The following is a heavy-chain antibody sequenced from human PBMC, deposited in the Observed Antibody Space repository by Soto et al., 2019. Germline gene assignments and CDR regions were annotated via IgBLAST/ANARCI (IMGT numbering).Heavy chain of an antibody. Sequence: QVQLVQSGAEVKKPGASVKVSCKASGYTFTSYGISWVRQAPGQGLEWMGWISAYNGNTNYAQKLQGRVTMTTDTXXSTANMELRSLRSDDTAVYYCAREAGSRWLDGMDVWGQGTTVTVSS. CDR1: GYTFTSYG. CDR3: AREAGSRWLDGMDV. J-gene: IGHJ6*02. D-gene: IGHD6-19*01. CDR2: ISAYNGNT. V-gene: IGHV1-18*01.